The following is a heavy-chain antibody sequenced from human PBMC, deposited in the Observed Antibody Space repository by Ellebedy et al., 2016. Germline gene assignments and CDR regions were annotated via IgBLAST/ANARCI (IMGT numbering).Heavy chain of an antibody. V-gene: IGHV1-8*01. Sequence: ASVKVSCXASGYTFTSYDINWVRQATGQGLEWMGWMNPNSGNTGYAQKFQGRVTMTRNTSISPAYMELSSLRSEDTAVYYCATSRSITMIVVVTNAFDIWGQGTMVTVSS. D-gene: IGHD3-22*01. CDR1: GYTFTSYD. CDR3: ATSRSITMIVVVTNAFDI. CDR2: MNPNSGNT. J-gene: IGHJ3*02.